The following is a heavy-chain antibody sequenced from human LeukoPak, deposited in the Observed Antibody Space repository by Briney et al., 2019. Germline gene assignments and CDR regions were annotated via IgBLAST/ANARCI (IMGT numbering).Heavy chain of an antibody. Sequence: GGSLRLSCAVSGFTFSNYWMHWVRQGPGEGLAWVSRITNDGSATGYADSVKGRFTISRDNAKNSLYLQMSSLRGDDTAIYYCARDAPTANYEYWGQGALVTVSS. CDR2: ITNDGSAT. D-gene: IGHD2-21*02. J-gene: IGHJ4*02. CDR3: ARDAPTANYEY. V-gene: IGHV3-74*01. CDR1: GFTFSNYW.